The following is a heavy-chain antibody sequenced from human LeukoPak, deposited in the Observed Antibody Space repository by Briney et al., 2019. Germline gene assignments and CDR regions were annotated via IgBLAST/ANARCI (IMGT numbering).Heavy chain of an antibody. D-gene: IGHD2-2*01. CDR3: ARGIRDIVVVPAANPFDY. Sequence: PSETLSLTCAVYGGSFSGYYWSWNRQPPGKGLEWIGEINHSGSTNYNPSLKSRVTISVDTSKNQFSLKLSSVTAADTAVYYCARGIRDIVVVPAANPFDYWGQGTLVTVSS. V-gene: IGHV4-34*01. CDR1: GGSFSGYY. CDR2: INHSGST. J-gene: IGHJ4*02.